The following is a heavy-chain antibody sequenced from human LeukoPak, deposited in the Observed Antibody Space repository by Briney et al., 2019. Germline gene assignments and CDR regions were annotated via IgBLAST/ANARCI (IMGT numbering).Heavy chain of an antibody. Sequence: PSETLSLTCTVSGGSISSNSDYWGWIRQPPGKGLEWIGEINHSGSTNYNPSLKSRVTISVNTSKNQFSLKVNSVTAADTAVYYCARRGYTYGWGWFDPWGQGTLVTVSS. J-gene: IGHJ5*02. CDR2: INHSGST. D-gene: IGHD5-18*01. CDR3: ARRGYTYGWGWFDP. V-gene: IGHV4-39*07. CDR1: GGSISSNSDY.